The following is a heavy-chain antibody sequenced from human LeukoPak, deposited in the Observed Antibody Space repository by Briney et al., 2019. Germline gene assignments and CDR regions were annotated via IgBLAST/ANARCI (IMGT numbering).Heavy chain of an antibody. D-gene: IGHD3-10*01. CDR1: GGSISSGDYY. CDR3: ARGPYGSWSYY. V-gene: IGHV4-30-4*01. CDR2: IYYSGTT. Sequence: SETLSLTCTVSGGSISSGDYYWSWIRQPPGKGLEWIGYIYYSGTTYYNPSLKSRVTISVDTSKNQFSLKLTSVTAADTAVYYCARGPYGSWSYYWGQGTLVTVSS. J-gene: IGHJ4*02.